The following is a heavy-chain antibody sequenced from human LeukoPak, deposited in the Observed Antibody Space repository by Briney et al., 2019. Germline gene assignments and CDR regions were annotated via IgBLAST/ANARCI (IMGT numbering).Heavy chain of an antibody. D-gene: IGHD3-22*01. CDR1: GYTLTELS. Sequence: ASVKVSCKVSGYTLTELSMHWVRQAPGKGLEWMGGFDPEDGETIYAQKFQGRVTMTEDTSTDTAYMELSSLRSEDTAVYYCARDVVLLRPVRPYYDSSGYCWFDPWGQGTLVTVSS. CDR2: FDPEDGET. CDR3: ARDVVLLRPVRPYYDSSGYCWFDP. V-gene: IGHV1-24*01. J-gene: IGHJ5*02.